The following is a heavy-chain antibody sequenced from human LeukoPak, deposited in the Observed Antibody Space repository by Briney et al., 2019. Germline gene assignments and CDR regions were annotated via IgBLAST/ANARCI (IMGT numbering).Heavy chain of an antibody. Sequence: GGSLRLSCAASGFTVSSNYMSGVRQAPGKGLEWVSVIYSGGSTYYADSLKGRFTISRDNSKNTLYLQMNSLRAEDTAGYYCVNSVMVRGVIRPYWGQGTLVTVSS. J-gene: IGHJ4*02. CDR3: VNSVMVRGVIRPY. D-gene: IGHD3-10*01. CDR1: GFTVSSNY. CDR2: IYSGGST. V-gene: IGHV3-66*01.